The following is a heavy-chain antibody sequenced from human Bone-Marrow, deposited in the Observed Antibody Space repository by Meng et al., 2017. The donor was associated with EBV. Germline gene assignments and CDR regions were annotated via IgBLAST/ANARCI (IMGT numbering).Heavy chain of an antibody. Sequence: EVQLAECGGGLVKTGGSLRLSCAASGFTFSSYSMNWVRQDPGKGLEWVSSISSSSSYIYYADSVKGGFTLSRDKAKNSLYLQMNRLRAEDTAVYYWARPGLEHWLVQWSWFDPWGQGTQVTVSS. D-gene: IGHD6-19*01. CDR1: GFTFSSYS. CDR2: ISSSSSYI. CDR3: ARPGLEHWLVQWSWFDP. V-gene: IGHV3-21*01. J-gene: IGHJ5*02.